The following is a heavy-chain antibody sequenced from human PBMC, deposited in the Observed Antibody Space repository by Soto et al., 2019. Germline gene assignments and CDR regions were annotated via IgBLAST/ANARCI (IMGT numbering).Heavy chain of an antibody. D-gene: IGHD4-4*01. CDR2: INHSGST. V-gene: IGHV4-34*01. J-gene: IGHJ6*03. CDR1: GGSFSGYY. CDR3: ARGRRTTVTTGYYYHMDV. Sequence: SETLSLTCAVYGGSFSGYYWSWIRQPPGKGLEWIGEINHSGSTNYNPSLKSRVTISVDTSKNQFSLKLSSVTAADTAVYYCARGRRTTVTTGYYYHMDVWGKGTTVTVSS.